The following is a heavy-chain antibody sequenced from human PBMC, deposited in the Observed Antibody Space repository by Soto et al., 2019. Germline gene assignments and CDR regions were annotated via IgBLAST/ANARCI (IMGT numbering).Heavy chain of an antibody. CDR1: GYTFISYG. J-gene: IGHJ4*02. Sequence: GASVKVSCKASGYTFISYGISWVRQAPGQGLEWMGWISAYNGHTKYAQKFQGRVTMTTDTATSTAYMELRRLTSDDTALYYCARDNGASSTPHTNDYWGQGTQVTVSS. D-gene: IGHD2-8*01. CDR2: ISAYNGHT. CDR3: ARDNGASSTPHTNDY. V-gene: IGHV1-18*01.